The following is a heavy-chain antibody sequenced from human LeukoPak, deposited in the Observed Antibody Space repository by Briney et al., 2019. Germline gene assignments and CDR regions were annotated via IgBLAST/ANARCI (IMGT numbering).Heavy chain of an antibody. J-gene: IGHJ3*02. D-gene: IGHD2-15*01. CDR3: AREGECSGGSCYPNDAFDI. V-gene: IGHV4-59*01. Sequence: SETLSLTCTVSGGSISSYYWSWIRQPPGKGLEWIGYIYYSGGTNYNPSLKSRVTISVDTSKNQFSLKLSSVTAADTAVYYCAREGECSGGSCYPNDAFDIWGQGTMVTVSS. CDR1: GGSISSYY. CDR2: IYYSGGT.